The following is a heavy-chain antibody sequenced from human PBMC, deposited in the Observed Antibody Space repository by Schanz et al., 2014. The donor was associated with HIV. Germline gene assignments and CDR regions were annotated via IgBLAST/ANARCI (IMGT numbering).Heavy chain of an antibody. J-gene: IGHJ2*01. Sequence: QVQLGESGGGVVQPGRSLRLSCAASGFTFSSYGMHWVRQAPGKGLGGGAVISNDGSNKLFADSVKGRFIISRDNIKDTLYLRMNSLRVEDTALYYCATGKGWGPWYFDLWGRGTLVTVSS. D-gene: IGHD1-26*01. CDR1: GFTFSSYG. CDR2: ISNDGSNK. V-gene: IGHV3-30*03. CDR3: ATGKGWGPWYFDL.